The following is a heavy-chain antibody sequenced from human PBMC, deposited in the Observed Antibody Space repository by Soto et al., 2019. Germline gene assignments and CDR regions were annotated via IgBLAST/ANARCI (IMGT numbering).Heavy chain of an antibody. CDR3: ARDMSGCSSSDCYLSGWFDP. V-gene: IGHV4-30-2*01. D-gene: IGHD2-21*02. Sequence: PSETLSLTCTVSGAPITSGAYSWSWIRQPPGKGLEWIGFIYQSGSTHYNPSLKSRVTISVDRSKNHFSLQLTSLTAADTAVYYCARDMSGCSSSDCYLSGWFDPWGTGTLVTVSS. CDR1: GAPITSGAYS. CDR2: IYQSGST. J-gene: IGHJ5*02.